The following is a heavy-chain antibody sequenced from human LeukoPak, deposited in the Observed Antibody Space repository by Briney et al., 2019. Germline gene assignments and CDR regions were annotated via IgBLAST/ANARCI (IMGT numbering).Heavy chain of an antibody. CDR2: ISSSGSTT. CDR1: GFTFSSYA. Sequence: GGSLRLSCAASGFTFSSYAMNWVRQAPGKGLEWVSYISSSGSTTYYADSVKGRFTISRDNAKNSLFLQMNSLRAEDTAVYFCARMFEFWGQGTLVTVSS. CDR3: ARMFEF. V-gene: IGHV3-48*03. J-gene: IGHJ4*02.